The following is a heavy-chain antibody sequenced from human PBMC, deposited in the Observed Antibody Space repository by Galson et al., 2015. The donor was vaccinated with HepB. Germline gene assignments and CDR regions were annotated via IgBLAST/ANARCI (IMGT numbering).Heavy chain of an antibody. CDR3: ARDLGYYDSSGYY. CDR1: GFTFSSYW. Sequence: SLRLSCAASGFTFSSYWMSWVRQAPGKGLEWVANIKQDGSEKYYVDSVKGRFTISRDNAKNSLYLQMNSLRAEDTAVYYCARDLGYYDSSGYYWCQGTLVAVSS. J-gene: IGHJ4*02. D-gene: IGHD3-22*01. V-gene: IGHV3-7*03. CDR2: IKQDGSEK.